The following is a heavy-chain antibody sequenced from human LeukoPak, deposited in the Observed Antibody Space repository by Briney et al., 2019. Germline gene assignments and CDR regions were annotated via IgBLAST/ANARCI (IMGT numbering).Heavy chain of an antibody. V-gene: IGHV3-48*04. D-gene: IGHD2-15*01. Sequence: GGSLRLSCAASGFTFSRFNMNWLRQAPGKGLEWLSYISTTGTIYYAESVKGRFTISRDNAKNSLYLQMNSLRAEDTAVYYCARSRCYCSGGSCYSCDWFDPWGQGTLVTVSS. J-gene: IGHJ5*02. CDR3: ARSRCYCSGGSCYSCDWFDP. CDR2: ISTTGTI. CDR1: GFTFSRFN.